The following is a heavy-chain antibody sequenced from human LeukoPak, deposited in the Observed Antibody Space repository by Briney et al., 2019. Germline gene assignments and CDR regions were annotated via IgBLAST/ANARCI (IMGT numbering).Heavy chain of an antibody. CDR2: TYYRSKLFN. V-gene: IGHV6-1*01. Sequence: SQTLSLTCAISGDSVSSNSATWTFIRQSPSRGLEWLGRTYYRSKLFNEYAVSVKSRITINTDTSKNQFSLQLTSVTPEDTAMYFCARELGRRGIDYWGQGTLVTVSS. CDR3: ARELGRRGIDY. D-gene: IGHD3-10*01. J-gene: IGHJ4*02. CDR1: GDSVSSNSAT.